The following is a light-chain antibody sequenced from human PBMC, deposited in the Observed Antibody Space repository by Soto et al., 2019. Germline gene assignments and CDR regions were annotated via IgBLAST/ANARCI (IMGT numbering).Light chain of an antibody. Sequence: SYERTQPPSVSLSPGQTASITCSGDKLGDKYACWYQQKPGQSPVLVIYQDSKRPSGIPERFSGSNSGNTATLTISGTQAMDQADYYCQAWDSSTGVFGGGTKLTLL. J-gene: IGLJ2*01. CDR3: QAWDSSTGV. CDR2: QDS. V-gene: IGLV3-1*01. CDR1: KLGDKY.